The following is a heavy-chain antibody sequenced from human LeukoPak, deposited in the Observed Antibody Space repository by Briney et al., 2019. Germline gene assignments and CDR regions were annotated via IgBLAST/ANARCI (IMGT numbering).Heavy chain of an antibody. CDR2: IWSDGNNK. V-gene: IGHV3-33*01. Sequence: GGSLRLSCAASGFTFSNYGMHWVRQAPGKGLEWVSVIWSDGNNKFYVDSVKGRFTIFRDNSKNTLDLQLNSLRAEDTAMYYCVRERGPYDAFDIWGQGTMATVSS. CDR1: GFTFSNYG. J-gene: IGHJ3*02. CDR3: VRERGPYDAFDI.